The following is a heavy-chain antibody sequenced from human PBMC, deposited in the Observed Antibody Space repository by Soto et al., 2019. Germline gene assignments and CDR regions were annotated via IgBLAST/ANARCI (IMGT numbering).Heavy chain of an antibody. Sequence: QVQLVQSGAEVKKPGSSVKVSCKASGGTFSSYAISWVRQAPGQGLEWMGGIIPIFGTANYAQKFQGRVTITADESTSTAYMELSSLRSEDTAVYYCAGSPYYDSLTGSREIYGMDVWGQGTTVTVSS. D-gene: IGHD3-9*01. V-gene: IGHV1-69*01. CDR2: IIPIFGTA. J-gene: IGHJ6*02. CDR3: AGSPYYDSLTGSREIYGMDV. CDR1: GGTFSSYA.